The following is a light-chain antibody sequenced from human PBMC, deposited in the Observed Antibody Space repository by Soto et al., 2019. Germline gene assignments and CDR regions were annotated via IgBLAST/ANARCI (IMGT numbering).Light chain of an antibody. CDR1: QTISTF. V-gene: IGKV1-5*01. CDR3: QQYIGLWT. Sequence: DIQLTQSPSTLSASVGDRVTITCRASQTISTFLAWYQQKPGKAPHLLIYGASSLQSGVPSRFSGSGSGTEFTLSISSLQPDDLGTYYCQQYIGLWTFDQGTKVDLK. CDR2: GAS. J-gene: IGKJ1*01.